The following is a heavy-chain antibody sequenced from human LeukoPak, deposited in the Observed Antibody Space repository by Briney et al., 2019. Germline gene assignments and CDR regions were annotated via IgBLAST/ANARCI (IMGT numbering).Heavy chain of an antibody. CDR3: ARDRSEICGGDCSYSYFDY. CDR1: GGSISSYY. V-gene: IGHV4-59*01. D-gene: IGHD2-21*01. J-gene: IGHJ4*02. Sequence: SETLSLTCTVSGGSISSYYWSWIRQPPGKGLEWIGYIYYSGSTNYNPSLKSRVTISVDTSKNQFSLKLSSVTAADTAVYYCARDRSEICGGDCSYSYFDYWGQGTLVTVSS. CDR2: IYYSGST.